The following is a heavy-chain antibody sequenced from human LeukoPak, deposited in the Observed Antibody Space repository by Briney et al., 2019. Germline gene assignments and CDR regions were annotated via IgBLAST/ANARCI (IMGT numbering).Heavy chain of an antibody. CDR3: ARDRRDGYNVLDY. V-gene: IGHV3-7*01. CDR2: IKQDGGEK. J-gene: IGHJ4*02. Sequence: GGSLRLSCAASGFTFDTYWMSWVRQAPGRGLEWVANIKQDGGEKDYVDSVKGRFTISRDNAKNSLYLQMNSLRAEDTAMYYCARDRRDGYNVLDYWGQGTLVTVSS. CDR1: GFTFDTYW. D-gene: IGHD5-24*01.